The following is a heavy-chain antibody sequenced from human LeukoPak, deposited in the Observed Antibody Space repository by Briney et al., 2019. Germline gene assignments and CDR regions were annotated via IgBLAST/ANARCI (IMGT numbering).Heavy chain of an antibody. Sequence: PGGSLRLSCAASGFIFSSYWMTWVRQAPVKGLEWVANIKQDGSEKYYVDSVKGRFTISRDNAKNSLYLQMNSLRAEDTAVYYCARERYYYDSSGYSDYFDYWGQGTLVTVSS. J-gene: IGHJ4*02. CDR1: GFIFSSYW. D-gene: IGHD3-22*01. V-gene: IGHV3-7*01. CDR2: IKQDGSEK. CDR3: ARERYYYDSSGYSDYFDY.